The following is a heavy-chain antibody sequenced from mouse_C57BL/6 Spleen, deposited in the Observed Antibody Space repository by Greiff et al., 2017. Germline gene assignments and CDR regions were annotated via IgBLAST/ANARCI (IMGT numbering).Heavy chain of an antibody. CDR1: GYTFTSYW. CDR3: TRNDGYSWYFDV. D-gene: IGHD2-3*01. J-gene: IGHJ1*03. CDR2: IYPGNSDT. V-gene: IGHV1-5*01. Sequence: EVQLQQSGTVLARPGASVKMSCKTSGYTFTSYWLHWVKPRPGQGLEWIGAIYPGNSDTSYNQKFKGQAKLTAVPSASTANVELSSLTNEDSAVYYCTRNDGYSWYFDVWGTGTTVTVSS.